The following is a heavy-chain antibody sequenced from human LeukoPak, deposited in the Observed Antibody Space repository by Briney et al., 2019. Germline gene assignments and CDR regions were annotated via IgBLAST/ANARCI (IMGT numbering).Heavy chain of an antibody. J-gene: IGHJ4*02. V-gene: IGHV1-18*01. CDR2: ISAYNGNT. CDR1: GYTFTSYG. D-gene: IGHD3-10*01. CDR3: ARDFGTMVRGVPLY. Sequence: ASVTVSCKASGYTFTSYGISWVRQAPGQGLEWMGWISAYNGNTNYAQKLQGRVTMTTDTSTSTAYMELRSLRSDDTAVYYCARDFGTMVRGVPLYWGQGTLVTVSS.